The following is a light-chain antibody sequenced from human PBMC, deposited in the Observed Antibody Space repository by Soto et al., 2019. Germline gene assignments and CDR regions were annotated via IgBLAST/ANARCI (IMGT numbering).Light chain of an antibody. CDR1: QSVSSY. V-gene: IGKV3-11*01. Sequence: EIVLTQSPVTLSLSPGETATLSCRASQSVSSYLAWYQQNTGQAPRLLIYDASNRATAIPARFSGSGSGTDFTITISSLEPEDFAVYYCQRRSNWPYTFGGGTKVEIK. CDR3: QRRSNWPYT. J-gene: IGKJ4*01. CDR2: DAS.